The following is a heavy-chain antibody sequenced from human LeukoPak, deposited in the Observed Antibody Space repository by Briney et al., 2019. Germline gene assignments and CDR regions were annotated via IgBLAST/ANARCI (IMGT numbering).Heavy chain of an antibody. CDR1: GYSFTSYW. J-gene: IGHJ4*02. Sequence: PGESLKISCKGSGYSFTSYWIGWVRQMPGKGLEWMGIIYPGDSDTRYSPSFQGQVTISADKSISTAYLQWSSLKASDTAMYYCARSGGSEGADIVVVPAASRSDAEFDYWGQGTLVTVSS. D-gene: IGHD2-2*01. CDR3: ARSGGSEGADIVVVPAASRSDAEFDY. V-gene: IGHV5-51*01. CDR2: IYPGDSDT.